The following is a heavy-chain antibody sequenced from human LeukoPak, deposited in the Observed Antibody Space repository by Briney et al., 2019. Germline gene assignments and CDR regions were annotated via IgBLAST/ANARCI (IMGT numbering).Heavy chain of an antibody. CDR1: GGSISSSSYY. CDR2: IYYSGST. Sequence: SETLSLTCTVSGGSISSSSYYWGWIRQPPGKGLEWIGSIYYSGSTYYNPSLKSRVTISVDTSKNQFSLKLSSVTAADTAVYYCARDRKYCTSTTCHSSMDVWGKGTTVTVSS. CDR3: ARDRKYCTSTTCHSSMDV. V-gene: IGHV4-39*02. J-gene: IGHJ6*03. D-gene: IGHD2-2*01.